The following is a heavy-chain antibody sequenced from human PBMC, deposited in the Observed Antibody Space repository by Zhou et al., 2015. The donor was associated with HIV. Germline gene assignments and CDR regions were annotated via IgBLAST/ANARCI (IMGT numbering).Heavy chain of an antibody. CDR1: GGTFSDYA. CDR2: IIPIFTAV. CDR3: ARSSADYEYAFEI. V-gene: IGHV1-69*06. Sequence: QVQLVQSGAELKKPGSSVKVSCKASGGTFSDYAINWVRQAPGQGLEWVGGIIPIFTAVHFAQKFQGRVTLTADMSTSTAYMELSSLRSQDTAVYYCARSSADYEYAFEIWGQGTKVIVSS. D-gene: IGHD3-22*01. J-gene: IGHJ3*02.